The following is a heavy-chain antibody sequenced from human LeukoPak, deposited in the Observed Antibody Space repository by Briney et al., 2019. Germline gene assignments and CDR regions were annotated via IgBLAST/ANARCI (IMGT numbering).Heavy chain of an antibody. Sequence: SETLSLTRTVSGDSTSSDRYYGGWVRQPPGKGLEWIGNIYYSGSTYYNPSLKSRVTMSVDTSKNQSFLKLNSVTAADTAVYYCARGRPYSGGYHLDYWGQGTLVTVSA. CDR2: IYYSGST. V-gene: IGHV4-39*01. CDR3: ARGRPYSGGYHLDY. D-gene: IGHD1-26*01. CDR1: GDSTSSDRYY. J-gene: IGHJ4*02.